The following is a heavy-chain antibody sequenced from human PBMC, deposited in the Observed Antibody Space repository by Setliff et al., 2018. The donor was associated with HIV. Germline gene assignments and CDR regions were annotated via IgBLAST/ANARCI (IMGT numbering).Heavy chain of an antibody. J-gene: IGHJ3*02. V-gene: IGHV3-7*04. CDR3: ARDPAFGAFDI. Sequence: VGSLSLSCAASGFTFSSSWMTWVRQAPGRGLEYVAGMNRDGREKLYADSVKGRFSISRDNAKNSLYLQMSGLRTEDTAVYFCARDPAFGAFDIWGQGTMVTGSS. CDR1: GFTFSSSW. D-gene: IGHD3-10*01. CDR2: MNRDGREK.